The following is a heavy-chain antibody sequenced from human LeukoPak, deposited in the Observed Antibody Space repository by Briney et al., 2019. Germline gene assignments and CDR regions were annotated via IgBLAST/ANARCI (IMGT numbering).Heavy chain of an antibody. Sequence: ASVKVSCKASGYTFTSYDINWVRQATGQGLEWMGWMNPSSGNTGYAQKFQGRVTMTRNTSISTAYMELSSLRSEDTAVYYCARVYYDSSGYYYGPLGYWGQGTLVTVSS. J-gene: IGHJ4*02. CDR2: MNPSSGNT. CDR3: ARVYYDSSGYYYGPLGY. CDR1: GYTFTSYD. D-gene: IGHD3-22*01. V-gene: IGHV1-8*01.